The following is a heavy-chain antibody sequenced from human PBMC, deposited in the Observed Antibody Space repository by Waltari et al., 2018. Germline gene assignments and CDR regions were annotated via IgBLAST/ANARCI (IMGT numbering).Heavy chain of an antibody. V-gene: IGHV3-23*01. J-gene: IGHJ3*02. CDR3: ANLDLEWDLSATYAFDI. CDR2: ISGSGGST. CDR1: GFTFSSYA. D-gene: IGHD1-26*01. Sequence: EVQLLESGGGLVQPGGSLRLSCAASGFTFSSYAMSWVRQAQGKGLEWVSAISGSGGSTYYADSVKGRFTISRDNSKNTLYLQMNSLRAEDTAVYYCANLDLEWDLSATYAFDIWGQGTMVTVSS.